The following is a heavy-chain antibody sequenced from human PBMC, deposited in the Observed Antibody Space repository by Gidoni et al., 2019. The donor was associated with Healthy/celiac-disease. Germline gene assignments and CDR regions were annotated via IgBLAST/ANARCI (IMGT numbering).Heavy chain of an antibody. J-gene: IGHJ4*02. CDR2: ISYDGSNK. CDR3: AREGPGATPYYFDY. CDR1: GFTFSSYA. V-gene: IGHV3-30*04. Sequence: QVQLVESGGGVVQPGRSLRLSCAASGFTFSSYAMHWVRQAPGKGLEWVAVISYDGSNKYYADSVKGRFTISRDNSKNTLYLQMNSLRAEDTAVYYCAREGPGATPYYFDYWGQGTLVTVSS. D-gene: IGHD1-26*01.